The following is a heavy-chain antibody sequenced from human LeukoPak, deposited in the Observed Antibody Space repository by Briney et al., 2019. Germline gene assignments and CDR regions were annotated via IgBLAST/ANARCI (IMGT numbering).Heavy chain of an antibody. CDR1: GYTFTSYG. CDR2: ISAYNGNT. J-gene: IGHJ3*02. V-gene: IGHV1-18*01. CDR3: ARIFTILDAFDI. Sequence: ASVKVSCKASGYTFTSYGISWVRQAPGQGLEWMGWISAYNGNTNHAQKLQGRVTMTTDTSTSTAYMELRSLRSDDTAVYYCARIFTILDAFDIWGQGTMVTVSS. D-gene: IGHD3-10*01.